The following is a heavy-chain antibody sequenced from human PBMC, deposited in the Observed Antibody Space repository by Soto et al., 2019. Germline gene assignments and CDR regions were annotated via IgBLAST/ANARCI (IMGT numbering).Heavy chain of an antibody. CDR1: GITFSRYA. Sequence: QVEFMQSGGGVVQPGRSLRLSCATSGITFSRYAMHWVRQAPGKRMEWVAVVFFDGNNKYYGYSVQGRFTVSRDNSKNTTYLQMNGLRPEDIVVYYCTKGGTVPFEYWGQGSLVSVSS. V-gene: IGHV3-30*18. CDR3: TKGGTVPFEY. D-gene: IGHD4-17*01. J-gene: IGHJ4*02. CDR2: VFFDGNNK.